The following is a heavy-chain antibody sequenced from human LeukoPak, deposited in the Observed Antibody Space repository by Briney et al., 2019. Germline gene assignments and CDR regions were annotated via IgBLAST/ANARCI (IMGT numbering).Heavy chain of an antibody. V-gene: IGHV4-34*01. CDR2: INHSGST. D-gene: IGHD7-27*01. CDR1: GGSFSGYY. J-gene: IGHJ3*02. CDR3: ARESGDLFAFDI. Sequence: PSETLSLTCAVYGGSFSGYYWNWIRQPPGKGLEWIGEINHSGSTNYNPSLKSRVTISVDTSKNQFSLKLSSVTAADTAVYYCARESGDLFAFDIWGQGTMVTVS.